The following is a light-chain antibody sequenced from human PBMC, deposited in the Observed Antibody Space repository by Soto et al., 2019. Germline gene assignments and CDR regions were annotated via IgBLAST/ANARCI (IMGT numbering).Light chain of an antibody. CDR1: SSDVGGSNY. CDR3: SSYRSGSTLV. CDR2: DVN. J-gene: IGLJ2*01. Sequence: QSVLTQPASVSGSPEQSITISCTGTSSDVGGSNYVSWYQQHPGKAPKLIIYDVNNRPSGISNRFSGSKSGNTASLTISGLQAEDEADYYCSSYRSGSTLVFGGGTKLTVL. V-gene: IGLV2-14*03.